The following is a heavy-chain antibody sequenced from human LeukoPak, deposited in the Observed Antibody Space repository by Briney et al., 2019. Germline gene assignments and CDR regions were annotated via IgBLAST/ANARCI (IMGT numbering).Heavy chain of an antibody. CDR1: GDSISNYY. Sequence: SETLSLTCTVSGDSISNYYWNWIRQPPGKGLEWIGYIYYSGSANYNPSLKSRVTISVDTSKNQFSLKLSSVTAADTAVYYCARGPLRTGDYWGQGTLVTVSS. CDR3: ARGPLRTGDY. CDR2: IYYSGSA. J-gene: IGHJ4*02. V-gene: IGHV4-59*01. D-gene: IGHD4-17*01.